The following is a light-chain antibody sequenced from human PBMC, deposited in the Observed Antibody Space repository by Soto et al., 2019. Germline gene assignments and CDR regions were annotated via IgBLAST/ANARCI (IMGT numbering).Light chain of an antibody. V-gene: IGLV1-44*01. CDR3: AAWDGILNGLSWV. J-gene: IGLJ3*02. CDR2: TNN. Sequence: QSVLTQPPSASGTPEQRVSISCSGSSSNIGRNAVNWYQQLPGTGPKHLSHTNNQRPSVVPDRFSGSKSGTSASLAINGLQSEDEADYYCAAWDGILNGLSWVFGGGNKLNVL. CDR1: SSNIGRNA.